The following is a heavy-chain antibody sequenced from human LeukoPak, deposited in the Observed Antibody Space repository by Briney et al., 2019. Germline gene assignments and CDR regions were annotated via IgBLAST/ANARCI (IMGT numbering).Heavy chain of an antibody. CDR3: AREFDY. CDR2: IYYSGST. V-gene: IGHV4-59*01. Sequence: SETLSLTCTVSGGSISSYYWSCIRQPPGKGLEWIEYIYYSGSTNYNPSLKSRVTISVDTSKNQFSLKLSSVTAADTAVYYCAREFDYWGQGTLVTVSS. J-gene: IGHJ4*02. CDR1: GGSISSYY.